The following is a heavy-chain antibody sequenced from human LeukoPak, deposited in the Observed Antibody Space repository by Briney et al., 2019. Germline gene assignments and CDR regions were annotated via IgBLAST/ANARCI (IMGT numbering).Heavy chain of an antibody. Sequence: SQTLSLTCAISGDSVSRNTAGWSWIRQSPSRGLEWLGRTYYRSKWYSDFAPSVRNRITINPDTSKNQFSLKLSSVTAADTAVYYCARPGARTYYYDSSGYWRYFDYWGQGTLVTVSS. D-gene: IGHD3-22*01. J-gene: IGHJ4*02. CDR3: ARPGARTYYYDSSGYWRYFDY. CDR2: TYYRSKWYS. V-gene: IGHV6-1*01. CDR1: GDSVSRNTAG.